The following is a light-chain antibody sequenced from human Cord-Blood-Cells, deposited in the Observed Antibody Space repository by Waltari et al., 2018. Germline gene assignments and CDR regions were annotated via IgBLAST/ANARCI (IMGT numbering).Light chain of an antibody. V-gene: IGKV3-15*01. J-gene: IGKJ1*01. CDR3: QQYNNWPRT. CDR1: QSVSSN. CDR2: GAS. Sequence: DIVMTQPPATLPVSPGERATPSCRASQSVSSNLAWYQQKPGQAPRLLIYGASTRATGIPARFSGSGSGTEFTLTISSLQSEDFAVYYCQQYNNWPRTFGQGTKVEIK.